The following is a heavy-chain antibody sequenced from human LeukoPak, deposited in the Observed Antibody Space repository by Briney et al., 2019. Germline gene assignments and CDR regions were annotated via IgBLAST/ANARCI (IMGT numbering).Heavy chain of an antibody. CDR1: GGSISSYY. CDR3: ARDIMGGFDY. J-gene: IGHJ4*02. D-gene: IGHD1-26*01. CDR2: IYYSGST. Sequence: SETLSLTCTVSGGSISSYYWSWIRQPPGKGLEWIGYIYYSGSTYYNPSLKSRVTISVDTSKNQFSLKLSSVTAADTAVYYCARDIMGGFDYWGQGTLVTVSS. V-gene: IGHV4-59*12.